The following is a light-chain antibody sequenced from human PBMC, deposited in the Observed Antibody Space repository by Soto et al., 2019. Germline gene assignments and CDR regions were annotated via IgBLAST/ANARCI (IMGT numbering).Light chain of an antibody. J-gene: IGLJ2*01. CDR3: AAWDDSLNGHVV. CDR1: SSNIGSNT. CDR2: NDY. V-gene: IGLV1-44*01. Sequence: QPVLTQPPSASGAPGQRVTISCSGSSSNIGSNTVNWYQQLPGTAPKLLMFNDYQRPSGVPDRFSGSKSGTSASLAISGLQSEDEANYYCAAWDDSLNGHVVFGGGTKLTVL.